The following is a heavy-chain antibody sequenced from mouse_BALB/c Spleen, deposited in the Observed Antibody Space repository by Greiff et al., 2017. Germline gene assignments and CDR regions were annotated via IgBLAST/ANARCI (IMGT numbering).Heavy chain of an antibody. J-gene: IGHJ2*01. Sequence: EVKVEESGGGLVKPGGSLKLSCAASGFAFSSYDMSWVRQTPEKRLEWVAYISSGGGSTYYPDTVKGRFTISRDNAKNTLYLQMSSLKSEDTAMYYCAIYYDYVYFDYWGQGTTLTVSS. CDR1: GFAFSSYD. CDR3: AIYYDYVYFDY. V-gene: IGHV5-12-1*01. CDR2: ISSGGGST. D-gene: IGHD2-4*01.